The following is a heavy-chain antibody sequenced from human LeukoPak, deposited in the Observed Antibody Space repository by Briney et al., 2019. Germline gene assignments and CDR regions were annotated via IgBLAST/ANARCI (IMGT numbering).Heavy chain of an antibody. CDR3: ARGIIGYYLDY. D-gene: IGHD2-15*01. CDR2: ISAYGNT. Sequence: ASVKVSCKTSGYTFTIYGISWVRQAPGQGLEWMGLISAYGNTNYAQNLQGRVTMITDTSTSTAYMKLRSLRSDDTAVYYCARGIIGYYLDYWGQGTLVTVSS. J-gene: IGHJ4*02. CDR1: GYTFTIYG. V-gene: IGHV1-18*01.